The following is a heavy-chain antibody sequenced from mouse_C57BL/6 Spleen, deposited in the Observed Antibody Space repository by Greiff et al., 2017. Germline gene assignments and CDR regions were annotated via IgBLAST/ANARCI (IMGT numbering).Heavy chain of an antibody. Sequence: VQLQQPGAELVMPGASVKLSCKASGYTFTSYWMHWVKQRPGQGLEWIGEIDPSDSYTNYNQKFKGKSTLTVDKSSSTAYMQLSSLTSEDSAVYYCARGELGEGYFEVWGTGTTVTVSS. CDR1: GYTFTSYW. CDR3: ARGELGEGYFEV. V-gene: IGHV1-69*01. D-gene: IGHD4-1*01. CDR2: IDPSDSYT. J-gene: IGHJ1*03.